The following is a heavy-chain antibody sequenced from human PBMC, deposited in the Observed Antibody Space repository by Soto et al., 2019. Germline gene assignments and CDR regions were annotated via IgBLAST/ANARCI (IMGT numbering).Heavy chain of an antibody. CDR2: IHSAGST. J-gene: IGHJ4*02. D-gene: IGHD3-9*01. V-gene: IGHV4-59*08. CDR3: ARSYDTLTGYYRY. Sequence: SETLSLTCTVSGGSIYDYFWSWIRQPPGKGLEWVAYIHSAGSTNYNPSLKSRATISLDTSKNQISLRLNSVTAADTAVYYCARSYDTLTGYYRYWGQGALVTVSS. CDR1: GGSIYDYF.